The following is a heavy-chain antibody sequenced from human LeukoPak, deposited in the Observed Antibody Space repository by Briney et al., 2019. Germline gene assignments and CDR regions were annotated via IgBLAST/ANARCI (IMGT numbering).Heavy chain of an antibody. CDR3: ARQVSGGEGVGYYYYYYMDV. D-gene: IGHD3-10*01. V-gene: IGHV4-4*09. J-gene: IGHJ6*03. CDR2: IYTSGST. CDR1: GGSISSYY. Sequence: SETLSLTCTVSGGSISSYYWSWIRQPPGKGLEWIGYIYTSGSTNYNPSLKSRVTISVDTSKNQFSLKLSSVTAADTAVYYCARQVSGGEGVGYYYYYYMDVWGKGTTVTVSS.